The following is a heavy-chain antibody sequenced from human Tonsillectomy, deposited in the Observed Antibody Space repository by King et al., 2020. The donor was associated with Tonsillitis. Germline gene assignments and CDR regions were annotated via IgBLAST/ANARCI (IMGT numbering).Heavy chain of an antibody. J-gene: IGHJ3*02. Sequence: VQLEESGGGLVQPGGSLRLSCAASGFTFSSYWMSWVRQAPGKGLEWVAIVHQEGREKYCVDSVKGRFTISRDNAKNSLSLQMNSLKADDTAVYYGARGRSIAAPRGTFDIWGQGTMVTVSS. CDR2: VHQEGREK. V-gene: IGHV3-7*01. D-gene: IGHD6-6*01. CDR1: GFTFSSYW. CDR3: ARGRSIAAPRGTFDI.